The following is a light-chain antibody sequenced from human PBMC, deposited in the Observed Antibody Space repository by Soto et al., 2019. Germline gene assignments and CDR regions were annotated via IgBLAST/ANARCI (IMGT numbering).Light chain of an antibody. Sequence: DIQMTQSPSTLSASVGDRVIITCRASQSISSWLAWYQQKPGKAPKLLIFDASSLESGVPSRFSGSGSGTDFTLTISCLQSEDFATYYCQQYYSYLRTFGQGTKVDIK. V-gene: IGKV1-5*01. CDR2: DAS. J-gene: IGKJ1*01. CDR1: QSISSW. CDR3: QQYYSYLRT.